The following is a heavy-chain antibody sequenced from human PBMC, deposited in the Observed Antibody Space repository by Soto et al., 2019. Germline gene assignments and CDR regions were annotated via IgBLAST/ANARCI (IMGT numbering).Heavy chain of an antibody. CDR3: ARDQYYYDSKPMDV. V-gene: IGHV3-48*02. CDR1: GFTFSSYS. J-gene: IGHJ6*02. Sequence: GGSLRLSCAASGFTFSSYSMNWVRQAPGKGLEWVSYISSSSSTIYYADSVKGRFTISRDNAKNSLYLQMNSLRDEDTAVYYCARDQYYYDSKPMDVWGQGTTVTVSS. CDR2: ISSSSSTI. D-gene: IGHD3-22*01.